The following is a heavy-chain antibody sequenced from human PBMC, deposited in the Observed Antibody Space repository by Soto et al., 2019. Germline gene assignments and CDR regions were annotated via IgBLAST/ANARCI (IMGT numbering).Heavy chain of an antibody. V-gene: IGHV3-23*01. D-gene: IGHD1-26*01. CDR2: ISGSGRST. J-gene: IGHJ4*02. CDR3: EKDYTVGARYEPFGS. CDR1: GFTFSTYA. Sequence: GGSLRLSCAASGFTFSTYAMSWVRQAPGKGLEWVSAISGSGRSTYYADSVKGRFTISRDISKNTLYLQMNRLRAEDTALYYCEKDYTVGARYEPFGSWGQGTRVTVSS.